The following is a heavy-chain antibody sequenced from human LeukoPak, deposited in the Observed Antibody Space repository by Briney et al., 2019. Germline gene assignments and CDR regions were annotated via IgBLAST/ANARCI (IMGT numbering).Heavy chain of an antibody. CDR2: ISSSSSTI. CDR1: GFTFSSYS. V-gene: IGHV3-48*04. D-gene: IGHD3-10*01. CDR3: ASNYGSGSHYGMDV. J-gene: IGHJ6*02. Sequence: GGSLRLSCAASGFTFSSYSMSWVRQAPGKGLEWVSYISSSSSTIYYADSVKGRFTISRDNAKNSLYLQMNSLRAEDTAVYYCASNYGSGSHYGMDVWGQGTTVTVSS.